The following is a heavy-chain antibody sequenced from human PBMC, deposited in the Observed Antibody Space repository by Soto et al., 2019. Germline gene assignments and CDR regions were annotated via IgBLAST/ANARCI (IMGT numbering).Heavy chain of an antibody. Sequence: ASVKVSCKASGYTFTSYGISWVRQAPGQGLEWMGWISAYNGNTNYAQKLQGRVTMTTDTSTSTAYMELRSLRSDDTAVYYCARYYSGYDQVPFDYWGQGTLVTVSS. CDR3: ARYYSGYDQVPFDY. CDR2: ISAYNGNT. V-gene: IGHV1-18*01. CDR1: GYTFTSYG. D-gene: IGHD5-12*01. J-gene: IGHJ4*02.